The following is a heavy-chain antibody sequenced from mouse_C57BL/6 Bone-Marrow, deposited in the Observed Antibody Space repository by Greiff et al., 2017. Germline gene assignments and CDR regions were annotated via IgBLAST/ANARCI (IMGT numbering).Heavy chain of an antibody. CDR2: FYPGSGSI. V-gene: IGHV1-62-2*01. D-gene: IGHD2-12*01. CDR1: GYTFTEYS. CDR3: ARHEGYYSTHYLDY. J-gene: IGHJ2*01. Sequence: VKLMESGAELVKPGASVKMSCKASGYTFTEYSINWVKQRSGQGLEWIGWFYPGSGSINYNEKFKNTGTLTADKSSSAVLMELSRLTSEDSAVYFCARHEGYYSTHYLDYWGQGTTLTVSS.